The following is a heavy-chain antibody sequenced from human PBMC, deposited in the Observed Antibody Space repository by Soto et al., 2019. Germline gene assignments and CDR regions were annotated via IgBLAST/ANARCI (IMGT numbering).Heavy chain of an antibody. D-gene: IGHD3-10*01. J-gene: IGHJ6*02. CDR2: IYYSGST. V-gene: IGHV4-59*01. CDR1: GGSISSYY. CDR3: ARGLLWFGELLRTYGMDV. Sequence: SETLSLTCTVSGGSISSYYWSWIRQPPGKGLEWIGYIYYSGSTNYNPSLKSRVTISVDTSKNQFSLKLSSVTAADTAVYYFARGLLWFGELLRTYGMDVWGQGTTVTVSS.